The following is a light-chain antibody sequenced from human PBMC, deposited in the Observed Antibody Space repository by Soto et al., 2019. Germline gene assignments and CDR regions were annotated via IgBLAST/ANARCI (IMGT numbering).Light chain of an antibody. CDR1: QSLIHSDGSTY. V-gene: IGKV2-30*02. Sequence: DVVMTQSPLSLPVTLGQPASISCTSSQSLIHSDGSTYLSWFQQRPGQSPRRLIYEVSDRDSGVPDRLSGSGSGTDFTLKISRVEAEDVGVDYCVQGTHWPWTFGQGTEVEIK. CDR3: VQGTHWPWT. J-gene: IGKJ1*01. CDR2: EVS.